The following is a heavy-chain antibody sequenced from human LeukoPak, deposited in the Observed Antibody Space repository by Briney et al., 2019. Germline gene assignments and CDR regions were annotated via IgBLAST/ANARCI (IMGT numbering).Heavy chain of an antibody. Sequence: GGSLRLSCAASRFTFSTYWMHWVRQAPGKGLVWVSRINSDGSSTDYADSVKGRFTISRDNAKNSLYLQMNSLRAEDTALYYCAKDVQAGQYCSGGSCYGGMDVWGKGTTVTISS. D-gene: IGHD2-15*01. J-gene: IGHJ6*03. V-gene: IGHV3-74*01. CDR3: AKDVQAGQYCSGGSCYGGMDV. CDR1: RFTFSTYW. CDR2: INSDGSST.